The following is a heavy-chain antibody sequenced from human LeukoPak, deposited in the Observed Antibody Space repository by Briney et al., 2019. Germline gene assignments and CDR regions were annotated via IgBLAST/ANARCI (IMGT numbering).Heavy chain of an antibody. CDR1: GYTFTGYY. J-gene: IGHJ5*02. CDR3: ARGWGDGCSSTSCDVGWFDP. V-gene: IGHV1-2*02. D-gene: IGHD2-2*01. CDR2: INPNSGGT. Sequence: ASVKVSCKASGYTFTGYYMHWGRQAPGQGLEWMGWINPNSGGTNYAQKFQGRVTMTRDTSISTAYMELSRLRSDDTAVYYCARGWGDGCSSTSCDVGWFDPWGQGTLVTVSS.